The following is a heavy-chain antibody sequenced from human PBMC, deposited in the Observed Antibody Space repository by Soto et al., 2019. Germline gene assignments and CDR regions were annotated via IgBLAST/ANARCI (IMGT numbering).Heavy chain of an antibody. V-gene: IGHV1-69*01. D-gene: IGHD5-18*01. J-gene: IGHJ4*02. CDR1: GGTFSSYA. CDR3: ARPHVIDTAIVTRGALDY. Sequence: QVQLVQSGAEVKKPGSSVKVSCKASGGTFSSYAISWVRQAPGQGLEWMGGIIPIFGTANYAQKFQGRVTITADESTSTAYMELSSLRSEDTAVYYCARPHVIDTAIVTRGALDYWGQGTLVTVSS. CDR2: IIPIFGTA.